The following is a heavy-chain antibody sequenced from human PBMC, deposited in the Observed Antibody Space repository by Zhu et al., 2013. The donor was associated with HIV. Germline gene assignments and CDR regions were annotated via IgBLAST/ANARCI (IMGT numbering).Heavy chain of an antibody. Sequence: QVQLQESGPRTGEAFGDPVPHLHCLWWVHQQYYLLLGLDPPAPREGAGVDWDYLLCWEHLLHPSLQSRVTLSVDTSNNQFSLRLSSVTAADTALYYCASLPEMATPHFDYWGQGILVTVSS. D-gene: IGHD5-12*01. V-gene: IGHV4-39*01. CDR1: WVHQQYYLL. CDR3: ASLPEMATPHFDY. CDR2: LLCWEH. J-gene: IGHJ4*02.